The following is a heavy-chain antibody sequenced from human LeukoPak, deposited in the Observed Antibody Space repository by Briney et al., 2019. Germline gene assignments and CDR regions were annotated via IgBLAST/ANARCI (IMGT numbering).Heavy chain of an antibody. CDR1: GFTFSSYA. CDR2: ISGSGGST. CDR3: AKEIGELGYCTNGVCYWKLGYFDY. J-gene: IGHJ4*02. V-gene: IGHV3-23*01. Sequence: GGSLRLSCAASGFTFSSYAMSWVRQAPGKGLEWVSAISGSGGSTYYADSVKGRFTISRDNSKNTLYLQMNSLRAEDTAVYYCAKEIGELGYCTNGVCYWKLGYFDYWGQGTLVTVSS. D-gene: IGHD2-8*01.